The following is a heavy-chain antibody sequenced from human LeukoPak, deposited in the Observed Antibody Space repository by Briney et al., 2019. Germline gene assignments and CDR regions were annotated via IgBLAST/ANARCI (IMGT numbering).Heavy chain of an antibody. CDR3: ASLRDWSGKETDY. CDR2: IYYSGST. J-gene: IGHJ4*02. Sequence: SETLSLTCTVSGGSISSYYWSWIRQPPGKGLEWIGYIYYSGSTNYNPSLKSRVTISVDTSKNQFSLKLSSVTAADTAVYYCASLRDWSGKETDYWGQGSLVTVSS. CDR1: GGSISSYY. V-gene: IGHV4-59*01. D-gene: IGHD3-3*01.